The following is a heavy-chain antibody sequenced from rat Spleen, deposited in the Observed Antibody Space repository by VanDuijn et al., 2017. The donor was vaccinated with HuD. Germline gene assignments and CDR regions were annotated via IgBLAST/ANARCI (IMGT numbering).Heavy chain of an antibody. J-gene: IGHJ2*01. CDR1: GFTFSNAA. CDR2: IRTKPNNYAT. V-gene: IGHV10-5*01. Sequence: VQVVESGGGLVQPKESLKISCAASGFTFSNAAMYWVRQAPGKGLEWVARIRTKPNNYATYYADSVKGRFTISRDDSKSMVYLQMDNLKTEDTAMYFCTAEHYWGQGVMVTVSS. CDR3: TAEHY.